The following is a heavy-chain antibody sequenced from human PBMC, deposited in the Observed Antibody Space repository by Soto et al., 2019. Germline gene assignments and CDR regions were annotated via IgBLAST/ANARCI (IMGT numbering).Heavy chain of an antibody. Sequence: GGSLRLSCEASGFNLGAYGMHWVRQAPGKGLEWVAVISHDGTKTYYSDSVKGRFTVSRDNSKNMLYVQMVSLRPDDTAVYSCAKDRRDGCTTCSRCYGVDVWGQGTTVTVSS. CDR1: GFNLGAYG. CDR2: ISHDGTKT. V-gene: IGHV3-30*18. D-gene: IGHD2-2*01. J-gene: IGHJ6*02. CDR3: AKDRRDGCTTCSRCYGVDV.